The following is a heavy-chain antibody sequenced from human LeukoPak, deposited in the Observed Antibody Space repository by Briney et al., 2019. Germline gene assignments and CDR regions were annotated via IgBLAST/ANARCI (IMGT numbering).Heavy chain of an antibody. V-gene: IGHV3-48*02. CDR3: ATLHEH. CDR2: ITSSSSTI. Sequence: PGGSLRLSCAASGFTLSGFSMNWVRQAPGKGLEWVSFITSSSSTIIYADFARGRFTISRDNAKNSLYLQMNGLRDEDTAVYYCATLHEHWGQGTLVTVSS. CDR1: GFTLSGFS. J-gene: IGHJ4*02.